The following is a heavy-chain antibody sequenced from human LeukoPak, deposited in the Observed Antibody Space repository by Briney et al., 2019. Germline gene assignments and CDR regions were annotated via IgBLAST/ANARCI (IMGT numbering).Heavy chain of an antibody. CDR1: SASSSSYY. D-gene: IGHD3-16*01. CDR2: ISNSGSP. V-gene: IGHV4-59*13. J-gene: IGHJ4*02. Sequence: SETLSPTCTVSSASSSSYYWSWVRQPPGGGLEWIGYISNSGSPSYNPSFKSRVTFSADTSKNHLSLKLNSVTPADTAVYFCARGGAGPLRDWGQGTLVTVSS. CDR3: ARGGAGPLRD.